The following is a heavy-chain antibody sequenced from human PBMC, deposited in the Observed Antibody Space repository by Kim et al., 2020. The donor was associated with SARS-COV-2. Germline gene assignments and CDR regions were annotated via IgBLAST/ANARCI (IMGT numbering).Heavy chain of an antibody. J-gene: IGHJ6*02. CDR3: ARVRYYYGSGSYYNGDYYYYGMDV. Sequence: GGSLRLSCAASGFTFSRNDMHWVRQATGKGLEWVSTIGTAGDTYYPGSVKGRFTISRENAKNSLYLQMNSLRAGDTAVYYCARVRYYYGSGSYYNGDYYYYGMDVWGQGTTVTVSS. CDR2: IGTAGDT. V-gene: IGHV3-13*01. D-gene: IGHD3-10*01. CDR1: GFTFSRND.